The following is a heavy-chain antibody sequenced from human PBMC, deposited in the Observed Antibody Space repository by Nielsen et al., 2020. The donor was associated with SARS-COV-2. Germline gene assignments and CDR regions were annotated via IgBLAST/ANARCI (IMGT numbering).Heavy chain of an antibody. CDR1: GFTFSASW. Sequence: GESLKISCAASGFTFSASWMAWVRQAPGKGLEWVADIKPDGSEKFYVDSVKGRFTISRDNAKNSMSLQMNSLRVEDTAVYYCARDWSRAFDVWGQGTMVTVSS. CDR3: ARDWSRAFDV. J-gene: IGHJ3*01. V-gene: IGHV3-7*01. CDR2: IKPDGSEK.